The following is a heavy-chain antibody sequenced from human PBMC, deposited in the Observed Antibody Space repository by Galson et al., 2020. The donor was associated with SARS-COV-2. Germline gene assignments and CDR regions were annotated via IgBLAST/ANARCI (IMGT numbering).Heavy chain of an antibody. CDR3: ARNSLFMTGYFGHHDY. D-gene: IGHD3-9*01. J-gene: IGHJ4*02. V-gene: IGHV3-66*01. CDR2: IYSGGST. Sequence: GGSLRLSCAVSELSVSNNYMSWVRQAPGKGLEWVSVIYSGGSTFYADSVKGRFIISRDTSKNTVFLQMNSLLTEDTAVYYCARNSLFMTGYFGHHDYWGQGTLVSVSS. CDR1: ELSVSNNY.